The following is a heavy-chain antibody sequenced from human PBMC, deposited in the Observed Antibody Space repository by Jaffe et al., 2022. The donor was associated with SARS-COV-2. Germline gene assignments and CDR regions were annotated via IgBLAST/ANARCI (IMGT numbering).Heavy chain of an antibody. V-gene: IGHV3-30-3*01. CDR3: ASLSPHYYDSSGSDAFDI. CDR1: GFTFSSYA. J-gene: IGHJ3*02. Sequence: QVQLVESGGGVVQPGRSLRLSCAASGFTFSSYAMHWVRQAPGKGLEWVAVISYDGSNKYYADSVKGRFTISRDNSKNTLYLQMNSLRAEDTAVYYCASLSPHYYDSSGSDAFDIWGQGTMVTVSS. D-gene: IGHD3-22*01. CDR2: ISYDGSNK.